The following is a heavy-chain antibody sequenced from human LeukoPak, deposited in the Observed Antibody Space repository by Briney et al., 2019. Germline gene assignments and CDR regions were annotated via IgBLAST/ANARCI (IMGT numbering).Heavy chain of an antibody. CDR1: GFTFSSYE. CDR2: ISSSGSTI. J-gene: IGHJ3*02. CDR3: ASQHVDTFLGAFDI. Sequence: GGSLRLSCAASGFTFSSYEMNWVRQAPGKGLEWVSYISSSGSTIYYADSVKGRFTISRDNAKNSLYLQMNSLRAEDTAVYYCASQHVDTFLGAFDIWGQGTMVTVSS. D-gene: IGHD2/OR15-2a*01. V-gene: IGHV3-48*03.